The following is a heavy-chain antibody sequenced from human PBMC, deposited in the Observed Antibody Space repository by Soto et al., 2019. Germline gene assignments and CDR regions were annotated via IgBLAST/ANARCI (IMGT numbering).Heavy chain of an antibody. V-gene: IGHV3-11*05. CDR3: AKTVGLGPFGHFTL. J-gene: IGHJ2*01. CDR1: GFTFSDAY. CDR2: ISHTSHYM. Sequence: QEQLVESGGGLVKPGGSLRLSCAASGFTFSDAYMSWIRQAPGKGLEGVSYISHTSHYMKYSDSVEDRFTVSRDNAKNSLYLHMNSLRAEDTAVYYCAKTVGLGPFGHFTLWGRGTLVIVSS. D-gene: IGHD1-26*01.